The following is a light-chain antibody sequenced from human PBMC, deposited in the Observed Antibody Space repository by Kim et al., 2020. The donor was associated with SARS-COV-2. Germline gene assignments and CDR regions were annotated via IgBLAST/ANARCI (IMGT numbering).Light chain of an antibody. CDR3: QTYDTSLDGWV. CDR1: SSNIGAGYD. CDR2: VNN. Sequence: QSVLTQPPSVSGAPGQRVTIPCTGSSSNIGAGYDVHWYQQFPGTAPKLLIYVNNNRPSGVPDRFSGSKSGTSASLAITGLQAEDEADYYCQTYDTSLDGWVFGGGTQRTVL. J-gene: IGLJ2*01. V-gene: IGLV1-40*01.